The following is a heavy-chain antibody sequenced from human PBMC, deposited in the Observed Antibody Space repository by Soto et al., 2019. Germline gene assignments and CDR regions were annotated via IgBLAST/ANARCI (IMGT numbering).Heavy chain of an antibody. V-gene: IGHV3-66*01. Sequence: GGSLRLSCAASGFTVSSNYMSWVRQAPGKGLEWVSVIYSGGSTYYADSVKGRFTISRDNSKNTLYLQMNSLRAEDTAVYYCAREVTDFWSGRAGYWGQGTLVTVSS. CDR3: AREVTDFWSGRAGY. J-gene: IGHJ4*02. CDR2: IYSGGST. D-gene: IGHD3-3*01. CDR1: GFTVSSNY.